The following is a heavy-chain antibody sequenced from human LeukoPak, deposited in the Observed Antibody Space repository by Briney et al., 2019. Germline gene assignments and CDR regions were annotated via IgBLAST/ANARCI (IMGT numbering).Heavy chain of an antibody. J-gene: IGHJ4*02. CDR1: ALTFSSYA. CDR3: AREVITAAGTQVEY. Sequence: PGGCLRLSCAASALTFSSYAMQWVRQAPGKGLEYVSAISSIGGSTSYAHSVKGRFTITRDNSKNTLYLQMGSLRAEDMAVDYCAREVITAAGTQVEYGGEETLVTVST. CDR2: ISSIGGST. V-gene: IGHV3-64*01. D-gene: IGHD6-13*01.